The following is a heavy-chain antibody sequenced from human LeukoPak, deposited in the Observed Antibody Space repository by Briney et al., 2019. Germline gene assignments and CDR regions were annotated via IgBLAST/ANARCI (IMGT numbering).Heavy chain of an antibody. CDR3: AKGSSSSRPYYFDY. J-gene: IGHJ4*02. D-gene: IGHD6-6*01. V-gene: IGHV3-23*01. CDR2: ITNSGGDT. CDR1: GFTFSSYA. Sequence: GSLRLSCAASGFTFSSYAMSWVRQAPGKGLEWVSAITNSGGDTYHADSVKGRFTISRDNSKNTLYLQMNSLRVEDTAVYYCAKGSSSSRPYYFDYWGQGTLVTVPS.